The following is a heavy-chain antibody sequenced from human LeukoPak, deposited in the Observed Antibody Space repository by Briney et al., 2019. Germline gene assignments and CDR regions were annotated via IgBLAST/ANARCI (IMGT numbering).Heavy chain of an antibody. J-gene: IGHJ4*02. D-gene: IGHD4-23*01. CDR2: IYHSGST. Sequence: PSETLSLTCTVSGGSINSYYWSWIRQPPGKGLECIGSIYHSGSTYYNPSLKSRVTISVDTSKNQFSLNLSSVTAADTAMYYCARAVGTSRNFFDYWGQGTLVTVSS. CDR1: GGSINSYY. CDR3: ARAVGTSRNFFDY. V-gene: IGHV4-59*12.